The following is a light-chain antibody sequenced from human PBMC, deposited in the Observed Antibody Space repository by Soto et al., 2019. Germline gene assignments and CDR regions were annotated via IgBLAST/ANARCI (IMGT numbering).Light chain of an antibody. CDR2: GAS. Sequence: EIVMTQSPATLSVSPGERATLSCRASQTVSNNLAWYQQKPDQAPRLLIYGASTRATGIPARFSGSGSGTEFTLTISSLQSEDFAVYYCQQYNNWLPLTFGGGTKVEIK. CDR1: QTVSNN. V-gene: IGKV3-15*01. J-gene: IGKJ4*01. CDR3: QQYNNWLPLT.